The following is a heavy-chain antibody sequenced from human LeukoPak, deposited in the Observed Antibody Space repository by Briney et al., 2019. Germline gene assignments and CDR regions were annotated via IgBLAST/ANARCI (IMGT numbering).Heavy chain of an antibody. CDR1: GFTFSSYS. J-gene: IGHJ4*02. D-gene: IGHD3-9*01. Sequence: GESLTLSCAASGFTFSSYSMSWVRQPPGKGLEWVSGISCSGSSTYYAAFVNRRFITSRTNSKQFLYPQMNSTTADEAAIYYFAKDRRYDILSPFNYWGQGTLVTVSS. V-gene: IGHV3-23*01. CDR2: ISCSGSST. CDR3: AKDRRYDILSPFNY.